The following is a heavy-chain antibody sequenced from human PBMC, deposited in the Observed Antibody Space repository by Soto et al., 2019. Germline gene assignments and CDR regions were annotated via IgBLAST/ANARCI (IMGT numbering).Heavy chain of an antibody. CDR1: GGSISGGDYY. J-gene: IGHJ4*02. CDR2: ISNRGST. V-gene: IGHV4-30-4*01. D-gene: IGHD3-16*02. CDR3: ASSRALHDYVWGTYRYGNYPDY. Sequence: SETLSLTCTVSGGSISGGDYYWNWIRQPPGKGLEWIGYISNRGSTYYNPSLKSRLTISVDTSKNQFSLKLSSVTAADTAVYYCASSRALHDYVWGTYRYGNYPDYWGQGALVTVSS.